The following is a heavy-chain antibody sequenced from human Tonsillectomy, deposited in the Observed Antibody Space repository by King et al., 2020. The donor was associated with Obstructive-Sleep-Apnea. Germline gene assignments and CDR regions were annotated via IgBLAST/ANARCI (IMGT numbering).Heavy chain of an antibody. Sequence: VQLQESGPGLVKPSQTLSLTCTVSGGSISSGGYYWDWIRQHPGKGLVGIWYIYYSGSPYYNPYLKSRVTISVDTSKNQFSLKLSSVTAADTAVYYCARVNYDILTGYFHDYWGQGTLVTVSS. CDR2: IYYSGSP. D-gene: IGHD3-9*01. CDR3: ARVNYDILTGYFHDY. V-gene: IGHV4-31*03. CDR1: GGSISSGGYY. J-gene: IGHJ4*02.